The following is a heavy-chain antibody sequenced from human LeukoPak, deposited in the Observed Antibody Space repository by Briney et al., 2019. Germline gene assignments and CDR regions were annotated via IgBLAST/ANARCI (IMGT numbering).Heavy chain of an antibody. CDR1: GGSISSSSYY. J-gene: IGHJ3*02. Sequence: PSETLSLTCTVSGGSISSSSYYWGWIRQPPGKGLEWIGSFYYSGSTYYNPSLKSRVTISVDTSRNQFSLKLSSVTAADTAVYYCARASSSWYRGVDAFDIWGQGTMVTVSS. V-gene: IGHV4-39*01. CDR3: ARASSSWYRGVDAFDI. D-gene: IGHD6-13*01. CDR2: FYYSGST.